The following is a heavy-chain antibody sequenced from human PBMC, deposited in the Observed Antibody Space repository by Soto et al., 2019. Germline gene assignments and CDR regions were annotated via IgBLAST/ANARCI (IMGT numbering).Heavy chain of an antibody. Sequence: QVQLVQSGAEVKKPGASVKVSCKASGYTFTSHAMYWVRQAPGQRLEWMGWINAGNGNTKYSQKFQGRVTITRDTXASTAYMELSSLRSEDTAVYYCARVGAGIVGGMDVWGQGTTVTVSS. CDR3: ARVGAGIVGGMDV. J-gene: IGHJ6*02. CDR1: GYTFTSHA. V-gene: IGHV1-3*01. CDR2: INAGNGNT. D-gene: IGHD2-15*01.